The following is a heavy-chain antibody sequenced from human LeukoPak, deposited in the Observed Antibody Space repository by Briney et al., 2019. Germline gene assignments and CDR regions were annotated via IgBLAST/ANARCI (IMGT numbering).Heavy chain of an antibody. Sequence: SETLSLTCTVSGGSISSYYWSWIRQPPGKGLEWIGYIYYSGSTNYNPSLKSRVTISVDTSKNQFSLKLGSVTAADTAVYYCARDSGYGSGSYYTRTVSGFDPWGQGTLVTVSS. D-gene: IGHD3-10*01. J-gene: IGHJ5*02. CDR2: IYYSGST. V-gene: IGHV4-59*01. CDR3: ARDSGYGSGSYYTRTVSGFDP. CDR1: GGSISSYY.